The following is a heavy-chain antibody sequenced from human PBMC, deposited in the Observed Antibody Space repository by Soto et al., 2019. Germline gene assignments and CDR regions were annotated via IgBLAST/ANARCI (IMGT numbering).Heavy chain of an antibody. CDR3: VRRAQYFDGTGFHAFDI. CDR2: ISSGGDNT. D-gene: IGHD3-22*01. CDR1: GYNFNKYA. J-gene: IGHJ3*02. Sequence: EVQLLESGGGLRQPGGSLRLSCVASGYNFNKYAVSWVRQAPGKGLEWVSAISSGGDNTHYADSVKGRFTITRDNSKNMLYLEMNSLTVEDTAVYYCVRRAQYFDGTGFHAFDILCQGTRVTVSS. V-gene: IGHV3-23*01.